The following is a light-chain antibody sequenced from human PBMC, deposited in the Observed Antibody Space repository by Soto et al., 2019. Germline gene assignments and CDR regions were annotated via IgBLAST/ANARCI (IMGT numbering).Light chain of an antibody. CDR3: QHYNSYSEA. V-gene: IGKV1-5*03. Sequence: DIQMTQSPSTLSASVGDRVTITCRASQSISSWLAWYQQKPGKAPKLLIYKASTLKSGVQSRFSGSGSGTEFTLTISSLQPDDCATYYCQHYNSYSEAFGQGTKVDI. J-gene: IGKJ1*01. CDR1: QSISSW. CDR2: KAS.